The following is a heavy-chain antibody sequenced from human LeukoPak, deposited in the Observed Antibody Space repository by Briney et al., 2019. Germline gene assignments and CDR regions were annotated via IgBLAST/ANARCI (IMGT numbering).Heavy chain of an antibody. D-gene: IGHD1-1*01. Sequence: PGGSLRLSCAASGFTFSNYAMSWVRQAPGKGLEWVSAISGSGGSTYYADSVKGRFTISRDNSKNTLYLQMNSLRAEDTAVYYCAKVGASFYYGMDVWGQGTTVTVSS. J-gene: IGHJ6*02. CDR2: ISGSGGST. V-gene: IGHV3-23*01. CDR3: AKVGASFYYGMDV. CDR1: GFTFSNYA.